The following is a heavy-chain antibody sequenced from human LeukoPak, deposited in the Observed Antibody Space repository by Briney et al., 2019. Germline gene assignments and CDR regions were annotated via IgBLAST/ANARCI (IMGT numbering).Heavy chain of an antibody. CDR3: ARDWGSNHGFDI. V-gene: IGHV4-61*02. Sequence: PSETLSLTCTVSGGSISSGSYYWSWIRQPAGKGLEWIGRIYTSGSTNYNPSLKSRVTISVDTSKNQFSLKLSSVTVADTAMYYCARDWGSNHGFDIWGQGTMVTVST. J-gene: IGHJ3*02. D-gene: IGHD3-16*01. CDR1: GGSISSGSYY. CDR2: IYTSGST.